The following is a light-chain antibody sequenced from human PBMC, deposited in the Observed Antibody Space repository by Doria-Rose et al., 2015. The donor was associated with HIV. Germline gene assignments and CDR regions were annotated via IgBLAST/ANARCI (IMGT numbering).Light chain of an antibody. Sequence: PAFLSASVGDRVTITCRASQNINNYLNWYQQKPGKAPKLLIFAASTLQTGVPSRFSGGGSGAEFTLTITSLQPEDFAIYSCQQSYSTLPITFGQGTLLEIK. CDR3: QQSYSTLPIT. V-gene: IGKV1-39*01. J-gene: IGKJ5*01. CDR1: QNINNY. CDR2: AAS.